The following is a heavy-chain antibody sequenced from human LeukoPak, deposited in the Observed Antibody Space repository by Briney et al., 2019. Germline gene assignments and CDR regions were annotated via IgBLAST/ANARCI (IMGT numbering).Heavy chain of an antibody. CDR1: GFTFNSVW. Sequence: GGSLRLSCAASGFTFNSVWMSWVRQAPGKGLEWVGRIKGKTAAGAPDYVASVKGRFTISRDDSKNTLFLQMNSLKTEDTAVYYCITGDYDFWSGFYSPNHYFDYWGQGTLVTVSS. J-gene: IGHJ4*02. CDR3: ITGDYDFWSGFYSPNHYFDY. V-gene: IGHV3-15*01. D-gene: IGHD3-3*01. CDR2: IKGKTAAGAP.